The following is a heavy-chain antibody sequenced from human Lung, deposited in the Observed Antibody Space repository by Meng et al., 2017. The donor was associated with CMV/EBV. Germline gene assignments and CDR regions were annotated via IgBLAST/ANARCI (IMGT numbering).Heavy chain of an antibody. Sequence: GESLKISCVASGLTFSSHPMTWVRQAPGKGLEWVSSISGSGGSTYSADSVQGRFTISRDNSKNTLYLQMRALRDEDTALYYCARGGPVAGKNWFDRWGQGTLVTVSS. CDR1: GLTFSSHP. D-gene: IGHD6-19*01. CDR3: ARGGPVAGKNWFDR. V-gene: IGHV3-23*01. J-gene: IGHJ5*02. CDR2: ISGSGGST.